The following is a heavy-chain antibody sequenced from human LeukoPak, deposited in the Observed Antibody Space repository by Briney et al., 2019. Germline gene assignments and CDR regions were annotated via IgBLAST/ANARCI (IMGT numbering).Heavy chain of an antibody. CDR1: GFTFSSYA. V-gene: IGHV3-23*01. CDR2: ISGSGGST. Sequence: GGSLRLSCAASGFTFSSYAVSWVRQAPGKGLEWVSAISGSGGSTYYADSVKGRFTISRDNSKNTLYLQMNSLRAEDTAVYYCAKYVGEVTIFGVVIPPHSASDYWGQGTLVTVSS. D-gene: IGHD3-3*01. CDR3: AKYVGEVTIFGVVIPPHSASDY. J-gene: IGHJ4*02.